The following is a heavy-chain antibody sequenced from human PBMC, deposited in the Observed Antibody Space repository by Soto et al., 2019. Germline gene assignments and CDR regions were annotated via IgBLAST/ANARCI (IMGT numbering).Heavy chain of an antibody. Sequence: PSETLSLTCTVSGGSISSYYWSWIRQPPGKGLEWIGYIYYSGSTNCNASLKSRVTISVDTSKNQFSLKLSSVTAADRAVYYCARRYGSAIDYWGQRTPVTVSS. J-gene: IGHJ4*02. CDR1: GGSISSYY. CDR3: ARRYGSAIDY. V-gene: IGHV4-59*08. D-gene: IGHD1-26*01. CDR2: IYYSGST.